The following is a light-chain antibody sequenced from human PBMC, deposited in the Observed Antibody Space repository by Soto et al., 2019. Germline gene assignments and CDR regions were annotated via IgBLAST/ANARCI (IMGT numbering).Light chain of an antibody. Sequence: QSALTQPASLSGSPGQSITITCTGTSSDVGGYNLVSWYQQHPGKAPKLLLYEGSKRPSGVSNRFSGSKSGNTASLTISGLQAEDESHYYCWSYAGSNTFVVFGGGTKVTVL. CDR1: SSDVGGYNL. V-gene: IGLV2-23*03. J-gene: IGLJ2*01. CDR2: EGS. CDR3: WSYAGSNTFVV.